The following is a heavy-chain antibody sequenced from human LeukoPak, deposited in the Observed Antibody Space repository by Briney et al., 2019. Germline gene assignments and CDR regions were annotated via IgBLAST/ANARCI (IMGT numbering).Heavy chain of an antibody. CDR1: GFTFSSYA. CDR3: ARGTTVTWKPCDY. Sequence: PGGSLRLSCAASGFTFSSYAMHWVRQAPGKGLEWVAVISYDGSNKYYADSVKGRFTISRDNSKNTLYLQMNSLRGEDTAVYYCARGTTVTWKPCDYWGQGTLVTVSS. D-gene: IGHD4-11*01. J-gene: IGHJ4*02. V-gene: IGHV3-30*04. CDR2: ISYDGSNK.